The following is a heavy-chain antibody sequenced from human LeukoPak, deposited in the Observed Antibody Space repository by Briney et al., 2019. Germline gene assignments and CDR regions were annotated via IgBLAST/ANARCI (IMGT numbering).Heavy chain of an antibody. CDR1: GGSISSYY. Sequence: SATLSLTCTVSGGSISSYYWSWIRQPPGKGLEWIGYIYYSGSTNYNPSLKSRVTISVDTSKNQFSLKLSSVTAADTAVYYCARRSYRLLRYWGQGTLVTVSS. V-gene: IGHV4-59*12. CDR3: ARRSYRLLRY. J-gene: IGHJ4*02. D-gene: IGHD3-16*02. CDR2: IYYSGST.